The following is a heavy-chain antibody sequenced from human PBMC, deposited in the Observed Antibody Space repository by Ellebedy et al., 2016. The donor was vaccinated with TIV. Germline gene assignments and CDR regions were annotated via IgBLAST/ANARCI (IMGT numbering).Heavy chain of an antibody. CDR1: GYTFTGYY. V-gene: IGHV1-2*02. J-gene: IGHJ5*02. Sequence: ASVKVSCKASGYTFTGYYMHWVRQAPGQGLEWMGWINPNSGGTNYAQKFQGRVTMTRDTSISTAYMELSRLRSDDTAVYYCARDPGIAAAERSIDPWGQGTLVTVSS. CDR2: INPNSGGT. D-gene: IGHD6-13*01. CDR3: ARDPGIAAAERSIDP.